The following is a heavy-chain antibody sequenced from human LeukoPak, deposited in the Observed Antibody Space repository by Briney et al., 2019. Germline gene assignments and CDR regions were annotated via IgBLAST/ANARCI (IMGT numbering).Heavy chain of an antibody. CDR2: INHSGST. Sequence: SETLSLTCAVYGGSFSGYYWSWIRQPPGKGLEWIGEINHSGSTNYNPSLKSRVTISVDTSKNQFSLKLSSVTTADTAVYYCARFSGSGSYRDVWGQGTTVTVSS. D-gene: IGHD3-10*01. V-gene: IGHV4-34*01. CDR1: GGSFSGYY. J-gene: IGHJ6*02. CDR3: ARFSGSGSYRDV.